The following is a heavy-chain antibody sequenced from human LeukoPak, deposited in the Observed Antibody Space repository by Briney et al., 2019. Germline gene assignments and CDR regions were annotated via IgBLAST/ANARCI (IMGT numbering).Heavy chain of an antibody. D-gene: IGHD5-12*01. CDR2: ASHSGNT. V-gene: IGHV4-59*02. Sequence: PSETLSLTCTVSGGSVSTYYWSWIRQPPGKELEWIGYASHSGNTNCNPSLKSRVTMSLDTSKNHFSLRLSSVNTADTAVYYCARAGSGYSFDYWGQGSLVTVSS. J-gene: IGHJ4*02. CDR3: ARAGSGYSFDY. CDR1: GGSVSTYY.